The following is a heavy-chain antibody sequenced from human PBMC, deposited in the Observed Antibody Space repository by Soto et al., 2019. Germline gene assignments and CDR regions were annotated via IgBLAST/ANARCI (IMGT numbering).Heavy chain of an antibody. CDR1: RYRFTSYW. CDR2: IYPGGSSI. V-gene: IGHV5-51*01. J-gene: IGHJ4*02. Sequence: GESLKISCTASRYRFTSYWIGWVRQQPGKGLEWMGIIYPGGSSIRHGPSFRGQVTISADKSLSTAYLEWSSLKASDTSIYFCASGHSYYYSSPAFYPFDFWGQGTLVTVSS. D-gene: IGHD2-21*02. CDR3: ASGHSYYYSSPAFYPFDF.